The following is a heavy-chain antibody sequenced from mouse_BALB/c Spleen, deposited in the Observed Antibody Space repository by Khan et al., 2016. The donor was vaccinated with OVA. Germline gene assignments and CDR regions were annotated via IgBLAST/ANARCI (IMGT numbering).Heavy chain of an antibody. CDR3: ATHLYYAMDY. V-gene: IGHV1S56*01. CDR2: IYPGNVNT. CDR1: GYTFTSYY. Sequence: QVQLQQSGPELVKPGASVRISCKASGYTFTSYYIHWVKQRPGQGLEWIGWIYPGNVNTKYNEKFKGKATLTADKSSSTAYMQLSSLTSEDSAVYFYATHLYYAMDYWGQGTSVTVSS. J-gene: IGHJ4*01.